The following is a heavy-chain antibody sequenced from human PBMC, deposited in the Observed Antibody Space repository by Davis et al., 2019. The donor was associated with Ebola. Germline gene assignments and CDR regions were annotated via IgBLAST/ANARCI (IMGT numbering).Heavy chain of an antibody. D-gene: IGHD1-7*01. CDR2: TNSDGSSA. CDR1: GFTFSYYW. CDR3: AKHEVRTHDY. Sequence: GESLKISCAATGFTFSYYWMHWVRQAPGKGLVWVSYTNSDGSSATYADSVKGRFTISRDNSKNTLYLQINSLRAEDTALYYCAKHEVRTHDYWGQGTLVTVSS. V-gene: IGHV3-74*01. J-gene: IGHJ4*02.